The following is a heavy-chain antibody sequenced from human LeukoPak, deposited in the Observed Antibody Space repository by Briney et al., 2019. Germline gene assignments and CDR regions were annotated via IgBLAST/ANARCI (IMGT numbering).Heavy chain of an antibody. D-gene: IGHD2-2*01. CDR3: AREENIVVVPAASSGYYGMDV. J-gene: IGHJ6*02. CDR2: IIPIFGTA. V-gene: IGHV1-69*13. Sequence: GASVRVSCKASGGTFSSYAISWVRQAPGQGLEWMGGIIPIFGTANYAQKFQGRVTITADESTSTAYMKLSSLRSEDTAVYYCAREENIVVVPAASSGYYGMDVWGQGTTVTVSS. CDR1: GGTFSSYA.